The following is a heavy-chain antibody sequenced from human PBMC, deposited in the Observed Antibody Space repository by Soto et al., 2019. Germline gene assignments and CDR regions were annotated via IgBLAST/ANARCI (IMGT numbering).Heavy chain of an antibody. D-gene: IGHD6-19*01. V-gene: IGHV3-23*01. CDR2: ISGSGGST. CDR3: AKYSSGWYYPFDY. CDR1: GFTFSSYA. Sequence: EVQLLESGGGLVQPGGYLRLSCAASGFTFSSYAMSWVRQAPGEGLEWVSAISGSGGSTYYADSVKGRFTISRDNSKNTLYMQMNSLRAEDTAVYYCAKYSSGWYYPFDYWGQGTLVTVSS. J-gene: IGHJ4*02.